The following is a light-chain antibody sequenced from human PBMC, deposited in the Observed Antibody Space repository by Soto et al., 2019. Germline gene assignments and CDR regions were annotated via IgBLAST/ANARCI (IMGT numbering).Light chain of an antibody. J-gene: IGKJ1*01. CDR1: QTIISC. Sequence: DIQMTQSPSTLSGYVGDRVTITCRASQTIISCLAWYQQKPGKAPKLLIYTASTLKSGVPSRFSGSGSGTEFSLPIRSLQPYDFATYYCQHYTSYSQAFGQGTKVQLQ. CDR3: QHYTSYSQA. V-gene: IGKV1-5*03. CDR2: TAS.